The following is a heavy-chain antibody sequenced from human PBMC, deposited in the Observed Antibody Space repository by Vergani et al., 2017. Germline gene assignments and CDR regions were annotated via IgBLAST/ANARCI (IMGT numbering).Heavy chain of an antibody. CDR2: ISSSSSYI. V-gene: IGHV3-21*01. CDR3: ARGTDIVVVVAARSTYYFDY. Sequence: EVQLVESGGGLVKPGGSLRLSCAASGFTFSSYSMNWVRQAPGKGLEWVSSISSSSSYIYYADSVKGRFTISRDNAKNSLYLQMNRLRAEDTAVYYCARGTDIVVVVAARSTYYFDYWGQGTLVTVSS. CDR1: GFTFSSYS. D-gene: IGHD2-15*01. J-gene: IGHJ4*02.